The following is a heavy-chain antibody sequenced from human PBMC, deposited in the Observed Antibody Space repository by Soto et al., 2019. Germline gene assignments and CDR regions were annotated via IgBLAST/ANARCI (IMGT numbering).Heavy chain of an antibody. CDR2: SNHSATT. J-gene: IGHJ6*02. Sequence: SETLSLTCAVYGGSLSGYYWRWIGQPPGKGWGWTGESNHSATTNYNRSLKSRVTIPVDRSKNRFSLKLSPVTAADTAVYYCAREDIVVVPADYGMDVWGQGTTVTVS. D-gene: IGHD2-2*01. CDR3: AREDIVVVPADYGMDV. V-gene: IGHV4-34*01. CDR1: GGSLSGYY.